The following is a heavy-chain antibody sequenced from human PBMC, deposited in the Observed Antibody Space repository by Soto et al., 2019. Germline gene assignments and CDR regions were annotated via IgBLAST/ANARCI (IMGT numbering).Heavy chain of an antibody. J-gene: IGHJ3*02. V-gene: IGHV1-46*03. CDR3: ARDGPIPFVGGIVVVPDAFDI. CDR1: GYTFTSYY. D-gene: IGHD2-21*01. Sequence: GASVKVSCKASGYTFTSYYMHWVRQAPGQGLEWMGIINPSGGSTSYAQKFQGRVTMTRDTSTSTVYMELSSLRSEDTAVYYCARDGPIPFVGGIVVVPDAFDIWGQGTMVTVSS. CDR2: INPSGGST.